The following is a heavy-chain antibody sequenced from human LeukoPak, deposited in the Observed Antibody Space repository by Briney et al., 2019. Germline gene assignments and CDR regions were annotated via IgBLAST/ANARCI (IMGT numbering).Heavy chain of an antibody. Sequence: ASVKVSCKASGYTFTGYYMHWVRQAPGQGLEWMGWINPNSGGTNYAQEFQGRVTMTRDTSISTAYMELSRLRSDDTAVYYCARGYGANAYYYYMDVWGKGTTVTVSS. D-gene: IGHD4-17*01. CDR2: INPNSGGT. CDR1: GYTFTGYY. J-gene: IGHJ6*03. V-gene: IGHV1-2*02. CDR3: ARGYGANAYYYYMDV.